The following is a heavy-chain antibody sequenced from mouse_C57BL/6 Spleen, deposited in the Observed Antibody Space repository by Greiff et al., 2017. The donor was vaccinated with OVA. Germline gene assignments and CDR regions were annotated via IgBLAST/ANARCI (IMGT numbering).Heavy chain of an antibody. CDR3: ASNYGYDEGYAMDY. Sequence: VQLQQSGAELVKPGASVKLSCTASGFNIKDYYMHWVKQRTEQGLEWIGRIDPEDGETKYAPKFPGKATITADTSSNTAYLQLSSLTSEDTAVYYCASNYGYDEGYAMDYWGQGTSVTVSS. J-gene: IGHJ4*01. CDR2: IDPEDGET. V-gene: IGHV14-2*01. CDR1: GFNIKDYY. D-gene: IGHD2-2*01.